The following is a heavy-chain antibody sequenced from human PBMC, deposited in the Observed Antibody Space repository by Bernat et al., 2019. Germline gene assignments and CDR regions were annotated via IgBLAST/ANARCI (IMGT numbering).Heavy chain of an antibody. CDR3: TRGEYGSTIGGVVITFDY. Sequence: EVQLVESGGGLVKPGRSLRLSCTASGFTFGDYAMSWFRQAPGKGLEWAGFIRSKAYGGTTEYAASVKGRFTISRDDSKSITYLQMNSRKTEDTAVYYCTRGEYGSTIGGVVITFDYWGQGTLVTVSS. V-gene: IGHV3-49*05. J-gene: IGHJ4*02. CDR2: IRSKAYGGTT. D-gene: IGHD3-3*01. CDR1: GFTFGDYA.